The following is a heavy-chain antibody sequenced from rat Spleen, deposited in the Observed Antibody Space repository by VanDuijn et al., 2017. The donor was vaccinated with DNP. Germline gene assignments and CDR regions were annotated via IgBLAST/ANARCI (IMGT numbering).Heavy chain of an antibody. CDR3: ARQGSYYGYGWFAY. CDR1: GFTFSNYG. CDR2: ITNSGGST. D-gene: IGHD1-7*01. V-gene: IGHV5S13*01. Sequence: EVQLVESGGGLVQPGRSLKLSCAASGFTFSNYGMAWVRQAPTKGLEWVASITNSGGSTYYRDSVKGRFTISRDNAKSTLYLQMDSLRSEDTATYYCARQGSYYGYGWFAYWGQGTLVTVSS. J-gene: IGHJ3*01.